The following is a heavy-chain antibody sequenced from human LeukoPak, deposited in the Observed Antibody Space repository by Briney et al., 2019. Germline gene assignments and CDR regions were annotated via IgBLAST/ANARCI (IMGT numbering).Heavy chain of an antibody. Sequence: GGSLRLSCAASGFTFSSYAMHWVRQAPDKGLEWVAVISYDGSNKYYADSVKGRFTISRDNSKNTLYLQMNSLRAEDTAVYYCARAGPIAARSSSYYYYMDVWGKGTTVTVSS. CDR1: GFTFSSYA. CDR2: ISYDGSNK. V-gene: IGHV3-30*01. D-gene: IGHD6-6*01. CDR3: ARAGPIAARSSSYYYYMDV. J-gene: IGHJ6*03.